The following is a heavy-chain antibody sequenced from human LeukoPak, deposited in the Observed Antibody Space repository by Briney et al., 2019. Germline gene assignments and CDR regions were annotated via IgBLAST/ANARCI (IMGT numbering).Heavy chain of an antibody. D-gene: IGHD3-10*01. CDR2: ISYDGSNK. Sequence: PGGSLRLSCADSGFTFSSYWMHWVRQAPGKRMERVAVISYDGSNKYSADSVKGRFTISRDNSKNTLYLQMNSLRAEDTAVYYCARVLGSYYVPNFDYWGQGTLVTVSS. CDR1: GFTFSSYW. V-gene: IGHV3-30-3*01. CDR3: ARVLGSYYVPNFDY. J-gene: IGHJ4*02.